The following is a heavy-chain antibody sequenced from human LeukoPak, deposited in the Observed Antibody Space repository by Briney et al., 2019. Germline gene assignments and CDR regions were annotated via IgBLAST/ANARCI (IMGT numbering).Heavy chain of an antibody. V-gene: IGHV4-34*01. CDR3: ARFGGAKTDY. CDR1: GGSFSGYY. CDR2: INHSGST. J-gene: IGHJ4*02. Sequence: SETPSLTCAVYGGSFSGYYWSWIRQPPGKGLEWIGEINHSGSTNYNPSLKSRVTISVDTSKNQFSLKLSSVTAADTAVYYCARFGGAKTDYWGQGTLVTVSS. D-gene: IGHD3-16*01.